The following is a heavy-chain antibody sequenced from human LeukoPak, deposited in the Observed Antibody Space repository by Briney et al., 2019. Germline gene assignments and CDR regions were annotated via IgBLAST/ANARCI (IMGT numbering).Heavy chain of an antibody. CDR2: INPNSGGT. V-gene: IGHV1-2*02. CDR3: ARCPAGGDDSSGYYRDWYFDL. J-gene: IGHJ2*01. Sequence: ASVKVSCKASGYTFTGYYMHWVRQAPGQGLEWMGWINPNSGGTNYAQKFQGRVTMTRDTSISTAYMELSRLRSDDTAVYYCARCPAGGDDSSGYYRDWYFDLWGRGTLVTVSS. D-gene: IGHD3-22*01. CDR1: GYTFTGYY.